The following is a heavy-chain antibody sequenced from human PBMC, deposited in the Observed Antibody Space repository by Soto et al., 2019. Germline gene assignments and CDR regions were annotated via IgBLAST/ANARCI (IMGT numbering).Heavy chain of an antibody. Sequence: QVQLVESGGGVVQPGTSLRLSCVASGFMFSSYGMFWVRQAPGKGLEWVAVVTYDGSNAFYGESVKGRFTISRDNSKNTLYLQMNSLRPEDTAVYYCGKGKGVTRSGVVYFDYWGLGTPLTVSS. CDR2: VTYDGSNA. J-gene: IGHJ4*02. V-gene: IGHV3-30*18. CDR3: GKGKGVTRSGVVYFDY. D-gene: IGHD3-3*01. CDR1: GFMFSSYG.